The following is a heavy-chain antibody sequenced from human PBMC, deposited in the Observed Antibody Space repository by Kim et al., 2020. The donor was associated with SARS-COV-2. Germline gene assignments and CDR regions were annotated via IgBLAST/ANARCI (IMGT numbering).Heavy chain of an antibody. CDR1: RFTFSGYW. D-gene: IGHD1-1*01. Sequence: GESLRLSCAASRFTFSGYWMGWVRQAPGQGLEWVANINQDGSQTFYVDSVKGRFTISRDNAENSLYLQMNSLRAEDTAVYYCARELLRRYGPFDIWAQGTMVTVSS. V-gene: IGHV3-7*03. CDR3: ARELLRRYGPFDI. CDR2: INQDGSQT. J-gene: IGHJ3*02.